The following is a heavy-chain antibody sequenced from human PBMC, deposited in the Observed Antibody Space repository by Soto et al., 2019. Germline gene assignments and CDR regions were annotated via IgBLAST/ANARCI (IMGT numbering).Heavy chain of an antibody. V-gene: IGHV1-3*01. CDR1: GYTFTSYA. D-gene: IGHD6-19*01. CDR2: INAGNGNT. J-gene: IGHJ4*02. CDR3: ARSVEWLYRWIY. Sequence: VASVKVSCKASGYTFTSYAMHWVRQAPGQRLERMGWINAGNGNTKYSQKFQGRVTIIRDTSASTAYMELSSLRSEDTAVYYCARSVEWLYRWIYWGQGTLVTVSS.